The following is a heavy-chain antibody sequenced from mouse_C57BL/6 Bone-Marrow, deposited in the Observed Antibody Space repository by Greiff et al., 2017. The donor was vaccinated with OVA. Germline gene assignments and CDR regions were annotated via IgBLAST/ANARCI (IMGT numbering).Heavy chain of an antibody. CDR3: TTIDAMDY. CDR2: IDPENGDT. CDR1: GFNIKDDY. V-gene: IGHV14-4*01. J-gene: IGHJ4*01. Sequence: VQLQQSGAELVRPGASVKLSCTASGFNIKDDYMHWVKQRPEQGLEWIGWIDPENGDTEYASKFQGKATITADTSSNTAYLQLSSLTSEDTAVYDWTTIDAMDYWGQGTSVTVSS.